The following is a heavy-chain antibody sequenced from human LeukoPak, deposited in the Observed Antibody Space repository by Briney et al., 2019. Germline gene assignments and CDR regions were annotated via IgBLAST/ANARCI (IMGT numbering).Heavy chain of an antibody. CDR1: GGSISSSSYY. D-gene: IGHD1-14*01. CDR3: ARQPPQYYGMDV. CDR2: IYYSGST. V-gene: IGHV4-39*01. Sequence: SETLSLTCTVSGGSISSSSYYWGWIRQPPGKGLEWIGSIYYSGSTYYNPSLKSRVTISVDTSKNQFSLKLSSVTAADTAVYYCARQPPQYYGMDVWGQGTTVTVSS. J-gene: IGHJ6*02.